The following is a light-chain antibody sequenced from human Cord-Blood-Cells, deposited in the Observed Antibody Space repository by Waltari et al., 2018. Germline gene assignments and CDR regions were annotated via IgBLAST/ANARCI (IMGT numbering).Light chain of an antibody. V-gene: IGLV1-51*02. J-gene: IGLJ1*01. Sequence: QSVLTQPPSVSAAPGQKVTISCSGSSSNLGNNYVSWYQQLPGTAPKLLIYENNKRPSGFPDRFSGSKSGTSATLGITGLQTGDEADYYCGTWDSSLSAYVFGTGTKVTVL. CDR1: SSNLGNNY. CDR3: GTWDSSLSAYV. CDR2: ENN.